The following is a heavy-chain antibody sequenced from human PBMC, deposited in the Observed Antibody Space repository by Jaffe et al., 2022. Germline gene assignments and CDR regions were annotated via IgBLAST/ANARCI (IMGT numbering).Heavy chain of an antibody. CDR1: GFTLSSSA. J-gene: IGHJ4*02. CDR2: ISAGGGST. V-gene: IGHV3-23*01. D-gene: IGHD5-12*01. Sequence: EVLLLESGGGLVQPGGSLRLSCAASGFTLSSSAMSWVRQAAGKGLEWVSGISAGGGSTYYTDSVKGRFTISRDNSKNTLYLQMNTLRAEDTAIYYCTAYDPKDYWGQGTLVTVSS. CDR3: TAYDPKDY.